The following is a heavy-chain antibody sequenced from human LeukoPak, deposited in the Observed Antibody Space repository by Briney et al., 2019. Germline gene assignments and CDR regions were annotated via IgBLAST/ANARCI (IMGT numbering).Heavy chain of an antibody. D-gene: IGHD6-19*01. Sequence: GGSLRLSCAASGFTVSSNYMSWVRQAPGKGLEWVSVIYSGGSTYYADSVKGRFTISRDNSKNTLYLQMNSLRAEDTAVYYCARVRAPPQYYFDYWGQGTLVTVSS. J-gene: IGHJ4*02. CDR2: IYSGGST. CDR3: ARVRAPPQYYFDY. V-gene: IGHV3-66*02. CDR1: GFTVSSNY.